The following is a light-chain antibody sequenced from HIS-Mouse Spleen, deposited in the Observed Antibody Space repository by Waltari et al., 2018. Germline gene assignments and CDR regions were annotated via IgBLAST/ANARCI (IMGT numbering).Light chain of an antibody. J-gene: IGLJ3*02. CDR1: SSNIGSNY. Sequence: QSVLTQPPSASGTPGQRVTISCSGSSSNIGSNYVYWYQQLPGTAPKLLIYRNNRRPSGVPDRLSGSKSGTSASLAISGLRSEYEADYYCAAWDDSLSGPVFGGGTKLTVL. CDR3: AAWDDSLSGPV. CDR2: RNN. V-gene: IGLV1-47*01.